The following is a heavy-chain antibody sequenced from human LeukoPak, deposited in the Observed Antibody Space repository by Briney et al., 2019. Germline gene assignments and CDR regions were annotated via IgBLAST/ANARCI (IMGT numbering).Heavy chain of an antibody. CDR3: ARDSYDSSGSLDY. CDR1: GFTVSSNY. J-gene: IGHJ4*02. Sequence: PGRSLRLSCAASGFTVSSNYMSWVRQAPGKGLEWVSVIYSGGSTYYADSVKGRFTISRDNSKNTLYLQMNSLRAEDTAVYYCARDSYDSSGSLDYWGQGTLVTVSS. D-gene: IGHD3-22*01. V-gene: IGHV3-66*01. CDR2: IYSGGST.